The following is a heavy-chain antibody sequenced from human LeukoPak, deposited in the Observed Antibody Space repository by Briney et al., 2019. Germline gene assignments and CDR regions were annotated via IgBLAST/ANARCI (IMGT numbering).Heavy chain of an antibody. V-gene: IGHV4-59*08. J-gene: IGHJ4*02. CDR2: IYYSGST. D-gene: IGHD3-10*01. CDR1: GGSISSYY. Sequence: SETLSLTCTVSGGSISSYYWSWIRQPPGKGLEWIGYIYYSGSTNYSPSLKSRVTISVDTSKNQFSLKLSSVTAADTAVYYCARLRVEVWFGELLLDYWGQGTLVTVSS. CDR3: ARLRVEVWFGELLLDY.